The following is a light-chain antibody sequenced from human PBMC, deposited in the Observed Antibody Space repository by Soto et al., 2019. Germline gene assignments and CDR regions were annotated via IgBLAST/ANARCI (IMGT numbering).Light chain of an antibody. V-gene: IGKV1-5*03. J-gene: IGKJ1*01. CDR2: KAS. Sequence: DIQMTQSPSTLSASVGDRVTITCRASQSISSWLAWYQQKPGKAPKLLIYKASTLKSGVPSRFSGSGSGTEFPLTISSLQPDDFATYYCQQYTSYWTFGQGTKVEIK. CDR1: QSISSW. CDR3: QQYTSYWT.